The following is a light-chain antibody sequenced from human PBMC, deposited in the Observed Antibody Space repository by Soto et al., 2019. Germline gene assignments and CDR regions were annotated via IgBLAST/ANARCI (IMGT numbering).Light chain of an antibody. CDR1: QGIRND. CDR3: LQDYSYPRM. J-gene: IGKJ3*01. CDR2: ATS. V-gene: IGKV1-6*01. Sequence: AIQMTQSPSSLSASVGDRVTIICRASQGIRNDLGWYQQRPGKAPKLLIYATSNLQSGVPSRFSGSGSGTDFTLTICSLRPEDFATYYCLQDYSYPRMFGPGTKVEIK.